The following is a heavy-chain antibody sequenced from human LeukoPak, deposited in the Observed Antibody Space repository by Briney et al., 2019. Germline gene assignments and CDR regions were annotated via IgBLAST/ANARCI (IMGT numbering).Heavy chain of an antibody. CDR3: ARLWIAAGAFDI. D-gene: IGHD6-13*01. J-gene: IGHJ3*02. Sequence: KTSETLSLTCTVSGGSISSYYWSWIRQPPGKGLEWIGYIYYSGSTNYNPSLKSRVTISVDTSKNQFSLKLSSVTAADTAVYYCARLWIAAGAFDIWGQRTMVTVSS. CDR2: IYYSGST. CDR1: GGSISSYY. V-gene: IGHV4-59*08.